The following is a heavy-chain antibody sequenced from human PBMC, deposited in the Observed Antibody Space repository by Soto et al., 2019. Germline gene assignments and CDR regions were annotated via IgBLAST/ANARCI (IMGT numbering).Heavy chain of an antibody. V-gene: IGHV3-21*01. CDR3: ARGIQWLTITRRYYYYGMDV. D-gene: IGHD3-22*01. CDR2: ISSSSSYI. J-gene: IGHJ6*02. CDR1: GFTFSSYS. Sequence: PGGSLRLSCAASGFTFSSYSMNWVRQAPGKGLEWVSSISSSSSYIYYADSVKGRFTISRDNAKNSLYLQMNSLRAEDTAVYYCARGIQWLTITRRYYYYGMDVWGQGTTVTVSS.